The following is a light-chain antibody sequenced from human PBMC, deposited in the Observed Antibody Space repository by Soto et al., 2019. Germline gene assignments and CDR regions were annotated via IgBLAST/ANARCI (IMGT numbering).Light chain of an antibody. J-gene: IGKJ4*01. V-gene: IGKV3-20*01. CDR1: QSISSSF. CDR3: QQYGSSPPLT. Sequence: EFVLTQSPGKLSLSPGERATLSCRASQSISSSFLAWYQQKPGQAPRLLIYGASSWGTGIPDRFSGSGSGTDFTLTISRLEPEDFAVYYCQQYGSSPPLTFGGGTKVEIK. CDR2: GAS.